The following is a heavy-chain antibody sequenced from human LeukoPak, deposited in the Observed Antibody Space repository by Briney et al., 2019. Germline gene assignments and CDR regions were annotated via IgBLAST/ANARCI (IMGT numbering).Heavy chain of an antibody. Sequence: SGPTLVNPTQTLMLTCTFSGFSLSTSGVGVGWIRQPPGKALEWLALIYWDDDKRYRPSLKSRVTITKDTSKNQVVLTMTNMDPVDTATYYCAHLSKYSSTWSHWGQGTLVTVSS. CDR3: AHLSKYSSTWSH. V-gene: IGHV2-5*02. D-gene: IGHD6-13*01. CDR2: IYWDDDK. CDR1: GFSLSTSGVG. J-gene: IGHJ4*02.